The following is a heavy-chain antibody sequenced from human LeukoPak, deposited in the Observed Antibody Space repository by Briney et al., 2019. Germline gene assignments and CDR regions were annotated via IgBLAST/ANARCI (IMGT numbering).Heavy chain of an antibody. Sequence: GGSLRLSCAASGFTFDDYGMSWVRQAPGKGLEWVSGIGPSGVTTYYADSVKGRFTISRDNSKNTVFLLMNSLRAEDTAVYYCARDGIVVVISRFDYWGQGTLVTVSS. CDR3: ARDGIVVVISRFDY. D-gene: IGHD3-22*01. CDR2: IGPSGVTT. V-gene: IGHV3-23*01. J-gene: IGHJ4*02. CDR1: GFTFDDYG.